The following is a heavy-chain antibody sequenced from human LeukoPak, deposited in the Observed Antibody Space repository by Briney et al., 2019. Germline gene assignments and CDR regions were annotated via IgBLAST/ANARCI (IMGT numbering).Heavy chain of an antibody. V-gene: IGHV1-18*01. D-gene: IGHD1-1*01. CDR2: ISAYNGNT. J-gene: IGHJ4*02. CDR1: GYTFTNYG. CDR3: ARVDWNAPRFDY. Sequence: EASVKVSCKASGYTFTNYGISWVRQAPGQGLEWMGWISAYNGNTNYAQKLQGRVTMTTDTSTSTAYMELRSLRSDDTAVYYCARVDWNAPRFDYWGQGTLVTVSS.